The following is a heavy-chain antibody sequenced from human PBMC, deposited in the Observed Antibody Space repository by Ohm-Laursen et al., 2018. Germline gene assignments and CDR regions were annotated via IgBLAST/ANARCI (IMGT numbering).Heavy chain of an antibody. D-gene: IGHD5-18*01. CDR1: GYTFSNYG. CDR2: ISAYNGNT. CDR3: ARAGGTAMVTVFDY. J-gene: IGHJ4*02. V-gene: IGHV1-18*01. Sequence: GAAVKVSCKASGYTFSNYGITWVRQAPGQGLEWMGGISAYNGNTNYAQKFQGRVTITADKSTSTAYMELSSLRSEDTAVYYCARAGGTAMVTVFDYWGQGTLVTVSS.